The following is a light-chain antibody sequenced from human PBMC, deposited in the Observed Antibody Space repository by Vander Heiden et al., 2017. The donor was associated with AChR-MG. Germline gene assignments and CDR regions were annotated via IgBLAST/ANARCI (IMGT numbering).Light chain of an antibody. V-gene: IGKV3-20*01. J-gene: IGKJ1*01. Sequence: IVLTQSPGTLSLSPGERATLSCRASQSLSSSYLAWYQQKPGQAPRLLIYGASSRATGIPDRFSGSGSGTDFTLTISRLEPEDVAVYYCQQYGSSPWTFGQGTKVEIK. CDR1: QSLSSSY. CDR2: GAS. CDR3: QQYGSSPWT.